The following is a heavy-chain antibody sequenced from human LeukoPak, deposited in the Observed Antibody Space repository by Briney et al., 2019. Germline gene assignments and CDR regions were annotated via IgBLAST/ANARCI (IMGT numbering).Heavy chain of an antibody. CDR3: ARRGRITIFGVEPTNWFDP. CDR2: INHSGST. J-gene: IGHJ5*02. V-gene: IGHV4-34*01. Sequence: NPSETLSLTCSVSGGSFSGYYWSWIRQPPGKGLEWIGEINHSGSTNYNPSLKSRVTISVDTSKNQFSLKLSSVTAADTAVYYCARRGRITIFGVEPTNWFDPWGQGTLVTVSS. CDR1: GGSFSGYY. D-gene: IGHD3-3*01.